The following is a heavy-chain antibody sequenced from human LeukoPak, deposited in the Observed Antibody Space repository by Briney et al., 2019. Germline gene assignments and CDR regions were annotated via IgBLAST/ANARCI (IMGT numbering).Heavy chain of an antibody. V-gene: IGHV5-51*01. CDR3: ARQSDNSGYYPYYYMDV. CDR2: IYPGDSDT. CDR1: GYTFTRNW. J-gene: IGHJ6*03. Sequence: GESLKISCKASGYTFTRNWIGWVRQMPRKGLEWMGIIYPGDSDTRYSPSFQGQVTISADKSISTVYLHWSSLKASDTAMYYCARQSDNSGYYPYYYMDVWGRGTTVTVSS. D-gene: IGHD3-22*01.